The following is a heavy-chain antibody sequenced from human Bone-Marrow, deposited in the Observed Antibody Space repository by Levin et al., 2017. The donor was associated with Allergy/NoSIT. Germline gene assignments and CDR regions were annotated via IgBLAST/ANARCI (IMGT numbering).Heavy chain of an antibody. Sequence: LSLPCAVSGFTVSNNYMSWVRQAPGKGLEWVSVIYSAGSTYYADSVRGRFTISRDNSKNTLFLQMNSLRADDTAVYYCARGGPYGYWGQGTLVTVSS. J-gene: IGHJ4*02. CDR2: IYSAGST. D-gene: IGHD3-16*01. V-gene: IGHV3-53*01. CDR1: GFTVSNNY. CDR3: ARGGPYGY.